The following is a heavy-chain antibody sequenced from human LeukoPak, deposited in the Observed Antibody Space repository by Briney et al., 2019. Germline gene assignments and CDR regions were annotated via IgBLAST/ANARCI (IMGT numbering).Heavy chain of an antibody. Sequence: PGGSLRLSCAVSGFTFSNYAMSWVRQAPGKGLEWVSGISGSGGSTYYADSAKGRFTISRDNSKNTLYLQMNGLRAEDTAVYHCAKDRTYYYDSSGYIDYWGQGTLVTVSS. CDR1: GFTFSNYA. CDR2: ISGSGGST. J-gene: IGHJ4*02. CDR3: AKDRTYYYDSSGYIDY. D-gene: IGHD3-22*01. V-gene: IGHV3-23*01.